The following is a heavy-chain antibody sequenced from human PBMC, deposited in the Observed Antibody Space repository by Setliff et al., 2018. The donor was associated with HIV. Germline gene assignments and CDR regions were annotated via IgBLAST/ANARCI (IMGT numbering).Heavy chain of an antibody. V-gene: IGHV3-15*01. J-gene: IGHJ6*02. Sequence: GGSLRLSCAASGFTFSNAWLSWVRQAPGKGLEWVGHFKSKSDVGTSNYAVSVKGGFTISRDNSKNTLYLEMNSLRADDTAVYFCARPTNIDTLYYGSQTFYMYYYGLDVWGQGTTVTVSS. D-gene: IGHD1-26*01. CDR2: FKSKSDVGTS. CDR1: GFTFSNAW. CDR3: ARPTNIDTLYYGSQTFYMYYYGLDV.